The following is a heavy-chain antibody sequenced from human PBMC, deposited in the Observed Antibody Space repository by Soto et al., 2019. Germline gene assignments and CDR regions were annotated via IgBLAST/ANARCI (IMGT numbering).Heavy chain of an antibody. D-gene: IGHD3-3*01. J-gene: IGHJ4*02. Sequence: GGSLRLSCAASGFTFSSYAMSWVRQAPGKGLDLVSFISIIGSIIYFAYSVKGRFTISRDNAKNLLYLQMNSLRAEDTAVYYCARVGSGITIFGVVRYFDYWGQGTLVTVSS. CDR3: ARVGSGITIFGVVRYFDY. CDR1: GFTFSSYA. V-gene: IGHV3-48*03. CDR2: ISIIGSII.